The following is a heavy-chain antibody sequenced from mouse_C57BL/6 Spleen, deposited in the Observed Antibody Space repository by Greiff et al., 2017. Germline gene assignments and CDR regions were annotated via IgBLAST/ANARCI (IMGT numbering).Heavy chain of an antibody. V-gene: IGHV1-39*01. Sequence: EVLLQQSGPELVKPGASVKISCKASGYSFTDYHMNWVKQSNGKSLEWIGVIHPNYGTTSYNQKFKGKATLTVDQSSSTAYMQLNSLTSEDSAVYYCARTDYGSSYGWTYWGQGTLVTVSA. CDR3: ARTDYGSSYGWTY. D-gene: IGHD1-1*01. J-gene: IGHJ3*01. CDR1: GYSFTDYH. CDR2: IHPNYGTT.